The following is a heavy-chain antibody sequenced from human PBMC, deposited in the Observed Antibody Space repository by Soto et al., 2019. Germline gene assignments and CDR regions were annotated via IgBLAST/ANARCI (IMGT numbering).Heavy chain of an antibody. CDR3: AREECSYGYLGYYGMDV. V-gene: IGHV3-30-3*01. CDR2: ISYDGSNK. D-gene: IGHD5-18*01. CDR1: GFTFSSYA. J-gene: IGHJ6*02. Sequence: QPGGSLRLSCAASGFTFSSYAMHWVRQAPGKGLEWVAVISYDGSNKYYADSVKGRFTISRDNSKNTLYLQMNSLRAEDTAVYYCAREECSYGYLGYYGMDVWGQGTTVTVSS.